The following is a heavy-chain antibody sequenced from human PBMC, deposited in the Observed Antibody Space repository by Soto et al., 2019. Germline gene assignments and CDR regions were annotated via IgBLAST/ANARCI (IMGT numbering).Heavy chain of an antibody. D-gene: IGHD3-22*01. CDR2: VKSKTDGGTT. CDR3: TTDSYITSIIVRFDY. J-gene: IGHJ4*01. CDR1: GFTFSNAW. V-gene: IGHV3-15*07. Sequence: PGGSLRLSCAASGFTFSNAWTNWVRQTPGKGLEWVGRVKSKTDGGTTDFAAPVKGRFAISRDDSKNMVYLEMNSLKTEDTAIYYCTTDSYITSIIVRFDYWGHGTLVTVSS.